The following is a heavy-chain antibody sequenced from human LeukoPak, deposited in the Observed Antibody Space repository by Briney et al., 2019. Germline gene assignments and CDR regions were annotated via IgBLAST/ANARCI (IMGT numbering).Heavy chain of an antibody. CDR1: GYTFTNYG. CDR3: ARWLSHKGDY. V-gene: IGHV1-18*01. D-gene: IGHD5-12*01. CDR2: ISGGCINDT. J-gene: IGHJ4*02. Sequence: GASVKVSCKTSGYTFTNYGFSWVRQAPGQGLEWMGRISGGCINDTNYAQKVQDRVTMTTDASTRTTYMELWNLRSDDTAVYYCARWLSHKGDYWGQGTLVTVSS.